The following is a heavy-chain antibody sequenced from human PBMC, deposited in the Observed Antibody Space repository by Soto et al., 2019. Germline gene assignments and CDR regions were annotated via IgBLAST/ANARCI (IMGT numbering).Heavy chain of an antibody. CDR3: LRGGRGYTRDDVLDA. CDR1: GFTLSSYS. V-gene: IGHV3-21*06. CDR2: ISTTSNPI. Sequence: EVQLVESGGGLVKPGGSLRLSCVDSGFTLSSYSMNWVRQAPGKGLEWVSSISTTSNPIFYADSVRGRFTISRDNDKNSLYLQMNSLRAEDTAVYYCLRGGRGYTRDDVLDAWGQGTMVTVSS. D-gene: IGHD2-2*02. J-gene: IGHJ3*01.